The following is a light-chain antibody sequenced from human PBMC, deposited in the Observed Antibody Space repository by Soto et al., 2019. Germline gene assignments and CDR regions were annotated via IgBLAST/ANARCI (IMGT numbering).Light chain of an antibody. CDR3: HHYGSTAT. CDR1: QSVSSTV. J-gene: IGKJ1*01. Sequence: EILLTQSPATVSLSPGERVTLSCRANQSVSSTVLAWYQQKSGHPPRLVMYGAFNMATGIPDRFSGRGSGTDFTLTISRLEPADFAVYYSHHYGSTATFAQGAKVDI. V-gene: IGKV3-20*01. CDR2: GAF.